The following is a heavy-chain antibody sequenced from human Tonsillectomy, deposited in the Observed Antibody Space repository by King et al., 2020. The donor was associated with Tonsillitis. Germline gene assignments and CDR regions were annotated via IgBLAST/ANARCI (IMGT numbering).Heavy chain of an antibody. CDR1: GDPVTSSSYF. CDR3: ARHDYGDQFYFDY. V-gene: IGHV4-39*07. CDR2: IYYSGST. Sequence: QLQESGPGLVKPSETLSLTCTVSGDPVTSSSYFWGWIRQPPGKGLEWIGSIYYSGSTYYNPSLKSRVTISVDTSKNQFSLKLSSVTAADTAVYYCARHDYGDQFYFDYWGQGTLVTVSS. J-gene: IGHJ4*02. D-gene: IGHD4-17*01.